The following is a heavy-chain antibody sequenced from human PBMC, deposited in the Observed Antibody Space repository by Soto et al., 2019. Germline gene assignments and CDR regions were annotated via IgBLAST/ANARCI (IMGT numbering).Heavy chain of an antibody. J-gene: IGHJ4*02. CDR2: IVVGSGNT. V-gene: IGHV1-58*01. CDR1: GFTFTSSA. Sequence: ASVKFSCTASGFTFTSSAVQWVRQARGQRLEWIGWIVVGSGNTNYAQKFQERVTITRDMSTSTAYMELSSLRSEDTAVYYCAAVATYYYDSSGYSFDYWGQGTLVTVS. D-gene: IGHD3-22*01. CDR3: AAVATYYYDSSGYSFDY.